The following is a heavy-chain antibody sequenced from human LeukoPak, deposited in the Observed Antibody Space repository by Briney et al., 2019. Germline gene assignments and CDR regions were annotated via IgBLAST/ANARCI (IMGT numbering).Heavy chain of an antibody. CDR2: ISGSGGST. V-gene: IGHV3-23*01. J-gene: IGHJ4*02. CDR3: AKGDDILTTSILFPDY. D-gene: IGHD3-9*01. CDR1: GFIFSNYA. Sequence: GGSLRLSCAASGFIFSNYAMSWVRQAPGKGLEWVSAISGSGGSTYYADSVKGRFTISRDNSKNTLYLQMNSLRAEDTAVYYCAKGDDILTTSILFPDYWGQGTLVTVSS.